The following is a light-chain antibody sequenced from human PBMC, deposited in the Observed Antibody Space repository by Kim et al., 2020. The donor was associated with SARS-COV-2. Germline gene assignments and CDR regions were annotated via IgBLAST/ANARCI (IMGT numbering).Light chain of an antibody. CDR3: QQLISSPYT. CDR2: AAS. Sequence: DIQLTQSPSFLSASIGDRVTITCRASQDINSHLAWYQQKPGKAPKLLIFAASTLKSGVPSRFSGTGSGTEFTLTVSSLQPEDLATYYCQQLISSPYTFGQGTKLEI. J-gene: IGKJ2*01. CDR1: QDINSH. V-gene: IGKV1-9*01.